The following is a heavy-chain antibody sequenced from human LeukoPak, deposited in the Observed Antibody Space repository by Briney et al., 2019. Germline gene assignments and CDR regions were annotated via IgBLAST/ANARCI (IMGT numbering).Heavy chain of an antibody. J-gene: IGHJ4*02. CDR1: GFTFSSYS. CDR3: ARLSYDSSGYYPGDFDY. CDR2: ISSSSNYI. D-gene: IGHD3-22*01. Sequence: GGSLRLSCAASGFTFSSYSMNWVRQAPGKGLEWVSSISSSSNYIYYADSVKGRFTISRDNAKNSLYLQMNSLRAEDTAVYYCARLSYDSSGYYPGDFDYWGQGTLVTVSS. V-gene: IGHV3-21*01.